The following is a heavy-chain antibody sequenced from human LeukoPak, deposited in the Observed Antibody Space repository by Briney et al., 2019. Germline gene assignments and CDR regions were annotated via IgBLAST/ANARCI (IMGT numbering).Heavy chain of an antibody. J-gene: IGHJ4*02. Sequence: SETLSLTCAVYGGSFSSYYWSWIRQPPGKGLEWIGSIYYSGSTYYNPSLKSRVTISVDTSKNQFSLKLSSVTAADTAVYYCARQEDTAMASVPFDYWGQGTLVTVSS. CDR1: GGSFSSYY. D-gene: IGHD5-18*01. CDR2: IYYSGST. V-gene: IGHV4-39*01. CDR3: ARQEDTAMASVPFDY.